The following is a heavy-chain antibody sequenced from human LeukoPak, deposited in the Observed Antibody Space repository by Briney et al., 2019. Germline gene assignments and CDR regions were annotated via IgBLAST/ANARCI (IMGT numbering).Heavy chain of an antibody. Sequence: TSETLSLTCTVSGGSISSYYWSWIRQPPGKGLEWIGYIYYSGSTNYNPSLKSRVTISVDTSKNQFSLKLSSVTAADTAVYYCARVRAGTSGSYLRIRPNWFDPWGQGTLVTVSS. D-gene: IGHD1-26*01. J-gene: IGHJ5*02. CDR1: GGSISSYY. CDR2: IYYSGST. CDR3: ARVRAGTSGSYLRIRPNWFDP. V-gene: IGHV4-59*01.